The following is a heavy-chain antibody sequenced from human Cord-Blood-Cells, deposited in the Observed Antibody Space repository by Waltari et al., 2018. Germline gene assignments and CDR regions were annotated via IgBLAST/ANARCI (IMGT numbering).Heavy chain of an antibody. CDR2: IYYSGSS. D-gene: IGHD2-21*02. CDR1: GGSISSLSYY. CDR3: ARRGRGDYAFDI. V-gene: IGHV4-39*01. J-gene: IGHJ3*02. Sequence: QLRLKETGPGLAKPSDTLSLTCTVAGGSISSLSYYRGWIRQPPGKGLEWSGRIYYSGSSYYNPSLKSRVTISVDTSKNQFSLKLSTVTAADTAVYYCARRGRGDYAFDIWGQGTMVTVSS.